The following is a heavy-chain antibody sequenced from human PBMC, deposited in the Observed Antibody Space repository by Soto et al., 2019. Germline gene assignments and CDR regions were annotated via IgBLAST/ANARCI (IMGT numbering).Heavy chain of an antibody. CDR1: GFTFSSYS. CDR2: ISSSSSTI. J-gene: IGHJ5*02. Sequence: GGSLRLSCAASGFTFSSYSMNWVRQAPGKGLEWVSYISSSSSTIYYADSVKGRFTISRDNAKNSLYLQMNSLRDEDTAVYYCARDARISLGLGPPGKNWFDPWGQGTLVTVSS. CDR3: ARDARISLGLGPPGKNWFDP. V-gene: IGHV3-48*02.